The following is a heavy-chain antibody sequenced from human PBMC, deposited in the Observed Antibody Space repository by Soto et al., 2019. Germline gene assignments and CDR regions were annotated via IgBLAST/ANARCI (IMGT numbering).Heavy chain of an antibody. CDR3: ASAPVPAAIIEYNWFDP. D-gene: IGHD2-2*02. J-gene: IGHJ5*02. V-gene: IGHV1-3*01. CDR2: INAGNGNT. Sequence: ASVKVSCKASGYTFTSYAMHWVRQAPGQRLEWMGWINAGNGNTKYSQKFQGRVTITRDTSASTAYMELNSLRAEDTAVYYCASAPVPAAIIEYNWFDPWGQGTLVTVSS. CDR1: GYTFTSYA.